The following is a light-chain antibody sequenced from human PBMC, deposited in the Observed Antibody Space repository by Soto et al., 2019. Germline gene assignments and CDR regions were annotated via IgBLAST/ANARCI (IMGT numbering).Light chain of an antibody. J-gene: IGKJ5*01. Sequence: QLTQSPSSLSASVGDRVTITCRASQGISSNLAWYQQKPGRAPKLLIYDASSLQGGVPSRFSGSGSGTDFTLTVSSLQPEDFATYYCHQSYDIPTFGQGTRLEIK. CDR3: HQSYDIPT. V-gene: IGKV1-39*01. CDR1: QGISSN. CDR2: DAS.